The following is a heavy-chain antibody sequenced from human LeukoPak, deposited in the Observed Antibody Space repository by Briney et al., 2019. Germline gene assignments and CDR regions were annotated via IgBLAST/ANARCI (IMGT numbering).Heavy chain of an antibody. CDR1: GFTFSSYW. D-gene: IGHD3-10*02. CDR3: AELGITMIGGV. J-gene: IGHJ6*04. CDR2: IESNGLA. V-gene: IGHV3-74*01. Sequence: GGSLRLSCAASGFTFSSYWMHWVRQTPGKGLMWVSRIESNGLALYADSVRDRFTISRDNAKNTVYLQMNSLRADDTAMYYCAELGITMIGGVWGKGTTVTISS.